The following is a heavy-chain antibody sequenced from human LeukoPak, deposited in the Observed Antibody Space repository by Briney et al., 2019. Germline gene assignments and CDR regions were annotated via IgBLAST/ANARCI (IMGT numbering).Heavy chain of an antibody. V-gene: IGHV4-31*02. D-gene: IGHD5-24*01. CDR1: GFTFSSYA. CDR2: IYYSGST. Sequence: LRLSCAASGFTFSSYAMSWIRQHPGKGLEWIGYIYYSGSTYYNPSLKSRVTISVDTSKDQFSLKLSSVTAADTAVYYCARGDRGDGTFDYWGQGTLVTVSS. J-gene: IGHJ4*02. CDR3: ARGDRGDGTFDY.